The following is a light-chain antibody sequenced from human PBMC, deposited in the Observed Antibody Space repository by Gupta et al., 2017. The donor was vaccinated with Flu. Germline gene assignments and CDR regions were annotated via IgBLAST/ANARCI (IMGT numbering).Light chain of an antibody. CDR2: EGS. J-gene: IGLJ2*01. CDR3: CSYTGRSPVV. V-gene: IGLV2-23*01. Sequence: ITISCTGSSSDIGTYNLVSWYQQHPGKAPKLRIYEGSERPSGVSTRFSGSKSGNTASLTISGLQAEDEATYDCCSYTGRSPVVFGGGTTVTVL. CDR1: SSDIGTYNL.